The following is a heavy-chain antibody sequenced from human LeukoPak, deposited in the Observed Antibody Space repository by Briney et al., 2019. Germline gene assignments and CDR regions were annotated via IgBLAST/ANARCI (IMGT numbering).Heavy chain of an antibody. J-gene: IGHJ4*02. D-gene: IGHD3-22*01. CDR2: IIPIFGTA. V-gene: IGHV1-69*05. CDR1: GGTFSSYA. CDR3: ATLRESRIRNYYDSSGYYYVTLDY. Sequence: SVKVSCKASGGTFSSYAISWVRQAPGQGLEWMGRIIPIFGTANYAQKFQGRVTITTDESTSTAYMELSSLRSEDTAVYYYATLRESRIRNYYDSSGYYYVTLDYWGQGTLVTVSS.